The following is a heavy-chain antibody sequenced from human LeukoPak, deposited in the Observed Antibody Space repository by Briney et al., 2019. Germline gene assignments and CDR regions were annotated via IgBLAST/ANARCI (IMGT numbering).Heavy chain of an antibody. CDR2: ISAYNGNT. Sequence: ASVKVSCKASGYTFTSYGISWVRQAPGQGLEWMGWISAYNGNTNYAQKLQGRVTITRDTSASTAYMELSSLRSEDTAVYYCARSDYTGSYSFDPWGQGTLVTVSS. V-gene: IGHV1-18*01. CDR3: ARSDYTGSYSFDP. D-gene: IGHD1-26*01. J-gene: IGHJ5*02. CDR1: GYTFTSYG.